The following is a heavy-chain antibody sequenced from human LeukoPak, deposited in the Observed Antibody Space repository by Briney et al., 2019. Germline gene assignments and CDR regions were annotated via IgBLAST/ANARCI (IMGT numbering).Heavy chain of an antibody. V-gene: IGHV3-30*02. J-gene: IGHJ4*02. Sequence: PGGSLRLSCAASGFVFSSYGIHWVRQAPGKGLEWVSFIRFDGTTQYYADSVKGRFTISRDNSKFTVHLLMTSPRPEDTAVYYCSKESNYDSSGYFNWGQGTLATVSS. CDR3: SKESNYDSSGYFN. CDR2: IRFDGTTQ. D-gene: IGHD3-22*01. CDR1: GFVFSSYG.